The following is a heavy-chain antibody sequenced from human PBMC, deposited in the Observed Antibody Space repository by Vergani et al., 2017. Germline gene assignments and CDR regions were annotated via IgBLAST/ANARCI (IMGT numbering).Heavy chain of an antibody. CDR3: AKVGDYVGGVCMDV. V-gene: IGHV3-30*18. Sequence: QVQLVESGGGVVQPGRSLRLSCAASGFTFSSYGMHWVRQAPGKGLEWVAVISYDGSNKYYADSVKGRFNISRDNYKNTLYLQMNSMRAEDKAVYYCAKVGDYVGGVCMDVWGQGTTVTVSS. CDR2: ISYDGSNK. J-gene: IGHJ6*02. CDR1: GFTFSSYG. D-gene: IGHD4-17*01.